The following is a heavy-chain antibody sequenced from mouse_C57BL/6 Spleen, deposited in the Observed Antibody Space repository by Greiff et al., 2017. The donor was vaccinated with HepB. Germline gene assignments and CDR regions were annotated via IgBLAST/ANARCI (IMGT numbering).Heavy chain of an antibody. Sequence: QVQLKQPGAVLVKPGASVKLSCKASGYTFTSYWMHWVKQRPGQGLEWIGMIHPNSGSTNYNEKFKSKATLTVVKSSSTAYMRLSRLTSEDAAVYYCARGSKGAIDDWGQGTSVTVSS. CDR2: IHPNSGST. CDR3: ARGSKGAIDD. D-gene: IGHD2-5*01. J-gene: IGHJ4*01. V-gene: IGHV1-64*01. CDR1: GYTFTSYW.